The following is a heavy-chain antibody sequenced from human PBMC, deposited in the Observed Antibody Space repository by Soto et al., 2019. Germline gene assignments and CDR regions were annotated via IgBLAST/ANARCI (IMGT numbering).Heavy chain of an antibody. J-gene: IGHJ4*02. CDR1: GFTFSSYA. V-gene: IGHV3-23*01. Sequence: EGQLLESGGGLVQPGGSLRLSCAASGFTFSSYAMNWVRQAPGKGLEWVSAISGSGGSTYYADSVKGRFTMARDNSKNTLYLQMNSRRAEDTAVYYRAKAPESRGYDSRGGRYLVYWGQGTLVTVSS. CDR3: AKAPESRGYDSRGGRYLVY. CDR2: ISGSGGST. D-gene: IGHD5-12*01.